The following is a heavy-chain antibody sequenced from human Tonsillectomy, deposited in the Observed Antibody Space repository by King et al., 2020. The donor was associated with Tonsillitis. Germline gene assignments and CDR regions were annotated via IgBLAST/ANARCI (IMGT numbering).Heavy chain of an antibody. CDR3: ARSVSGSFDY. J-gene: IGHJ4*02. D-gene: IGHD1-26*01. CDR2: SYYIGTL. Sequence: LQLQESGPGVVKPSENLSLTCTFSGGSISSSDHYWAWIRQPPGKWLERIGSSYYIGTLFYNPSLKSRSTISGGTSENRFSLKLSSVTAADTAVYFCARSVSGSFDYWGQGALVTVSS. V-gene: IGHV4-39*01. CDR1: GGSISSSDHY.